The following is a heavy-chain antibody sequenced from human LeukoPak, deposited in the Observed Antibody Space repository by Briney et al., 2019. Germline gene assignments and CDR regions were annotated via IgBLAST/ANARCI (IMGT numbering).Heavy chain of an antibody. CDR1: GGSFSGYY. CDR2: INHSGST. CDR3: ARGRTRPGVVVVAATPGVRAFRFDP. Sequence: SETLSLTCAVYGGSFSGYYWSWIRQPPGKGLEWLGEINHSGSTNYNPSLKSRVTISVDTSKNQFSLKLSSVTAADTAVYYCARGRTRPGVVVVAATPGVRAFRFDPWGQGTLVTVSS. V-gene: IGHV4-34*01. J-gene: IGHJ5*02. D-gene: IGHD2-15*01.